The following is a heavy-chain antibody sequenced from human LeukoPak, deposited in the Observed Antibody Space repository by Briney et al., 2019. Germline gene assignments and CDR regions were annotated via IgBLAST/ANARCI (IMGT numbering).Heavy chain of an antibody. J-gene: IGHJ4*02. CDR2: INQDGSEK. CDR3: ARGSGYDFSY. D-gene: IGHD5-12*01. Sequence: GGSLRLSCAASGFTFSSYWMTWVRQAPGKGLEWVANINQDGSEKYSVDSVKGRFTISRDNAKNSLSLQMNSLRAEDTAVYYCARGSGYDFSYWGQGTLVTVSS. CDR1: GFTFSSYW. V-gene: IGHV3-7*01.